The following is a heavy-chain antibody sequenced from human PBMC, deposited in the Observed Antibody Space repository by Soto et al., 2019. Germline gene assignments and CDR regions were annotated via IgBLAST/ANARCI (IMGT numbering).Heavy chain of an antibody. Sequence: QVQVVQSGAEVKKPGASVKVACKASGYTFSTFGMSWVRQAPGQGLEWMGWISVEKGDTNSAQKFQDRVTKTTGPSTGTAYMELRSLTSDGTAGYFCARCYCSVGSCFTCWHFDLWGRGTLVTVSS. CDR1: GYTFSTFG. CDR2: ISVEKGDT. J-gene: IGHJ2*01. D-gene: IGHD2-15*01. V-gene: IGHV1-18*01. CDR3: ARCYCSVGSCFTCWHFDL.